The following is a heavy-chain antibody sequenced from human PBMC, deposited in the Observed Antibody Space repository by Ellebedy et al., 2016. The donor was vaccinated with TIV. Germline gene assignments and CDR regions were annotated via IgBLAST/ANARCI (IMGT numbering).Heavy chain of an antibody. J-gene: IGHJ6*03. CDR2: INPNSGGT. CDR3: ATGSITIFGVVINSYMDV. Sequence: ASVKVSXXASGYTFTGHYMHWVRHAPGQGLEWMGWINPNSGGTNYAQKFPGRVTMTRDTSISTAYMEVSRLRFDDTAVYYCATGSITIFGVVINSYMDVWGKGTTVTVSS. D-gene: IGHD3-3*01. CDR1: GYTFTGHY. V-gene: IGHV1-2*02.